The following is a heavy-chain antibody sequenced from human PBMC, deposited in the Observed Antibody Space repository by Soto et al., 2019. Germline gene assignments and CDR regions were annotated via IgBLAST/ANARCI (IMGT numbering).Heavy chain of an antibody. CDR2: IEGSGTIT. D-gene: IGHD3-10*01. J-gene: IGHJ5*01. CDR3: VKNSGWFNS. Sequence: GGSLRFSCAASGFMFSTTDMSWVRQAPGKGLEWVTTIEGSGTITYYADSVRGRFTISRDNSKNTVYLQMDSLTADDTAVYYCVKNSGWFNSWGQGTPVTVSS. V-gene: IGHV3-23*01. CDR1: GFMFSTTD.